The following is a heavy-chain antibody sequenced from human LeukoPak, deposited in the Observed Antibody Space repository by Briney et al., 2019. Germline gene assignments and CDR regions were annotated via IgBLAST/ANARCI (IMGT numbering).Heavy chain of an antibody. Sequence: ASVKVSCKASGYTFTNYDINWVRQATGQGLEWMGWMNPISGYTGFAQKFQGRVTMTGDTSISTAYMELSSLTSEDAAVYYCARANRLYTSSWSALAFDIWGQGTMVTVSS. D-gene: IGHD6-13*01. V-gene: IGHV1-8*01. CDR1: GYTFTNYD. J-gene: IGHJ3*02. CDR3: ARANRLYTSSWSALAFDI. CDR2: MNPISGYT.